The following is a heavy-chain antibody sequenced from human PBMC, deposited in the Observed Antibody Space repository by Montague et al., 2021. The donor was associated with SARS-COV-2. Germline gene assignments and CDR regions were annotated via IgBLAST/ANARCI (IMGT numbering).Heavy chain of an antibody. D-gene: IGHD2-15*01. V-gene: IGHV4-39*07. J-gene: IGHJ4*02. CDR3: ARVISRQHNIVVVGLYYCYY. Sequence: SETLSLTCTVSGGSISSSSYYWGWLRQPPGKVLECIGSNYYSGSTYSNPSLKRPLTISVDTSTNQSSLNLSSVTAAETAAYYCARVISRQHNIVVVGLYYCYYWGPGTLVIVSS. CDR2: NYYSGST. CDR1: GGSISSSSYY.